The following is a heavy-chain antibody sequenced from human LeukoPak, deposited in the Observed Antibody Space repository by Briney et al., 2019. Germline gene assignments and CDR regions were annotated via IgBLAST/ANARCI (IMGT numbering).Heavy chain of an antibody. V-gene: IGHV4-31*03. D-gene: IGHD4-11*01. CDR1: GDSVSGGSYQ. CDR3: ARGGATTITLIY. Sequence: SETLSLTCSVSGDSVSGGSYQWTWIRQHPGKGLEWIGCVYRSGTTYYNPSLKSRVTISLDTSKNQFSLRLSSVTAAGTAMYYCARGGATTITLIYWGQGILVTVAS. CDR2: VYRSGTT. J-gene: IGHJ4*02.